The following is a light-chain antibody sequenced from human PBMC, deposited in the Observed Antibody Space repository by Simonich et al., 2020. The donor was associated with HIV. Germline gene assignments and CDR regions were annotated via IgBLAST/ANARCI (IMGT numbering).Light chain of an antibody. J-gene: IGKJ5*01. CDR3: QQYYNTPPT. Sequence: DIVMTHSTDSLSVSLGERATINCKSSQTFLYSSNNKNYLACSQHKPEPPTKLPIYWASTRQSGVPDRVSGSGSGTDFTLTISSLQAEDVAVYYCQQYYNTPPTFGQGTRLEIK. CDR2: WAS. CDR1: QTFLYSSNNKNY. V-gene: IGKV4-1*01.